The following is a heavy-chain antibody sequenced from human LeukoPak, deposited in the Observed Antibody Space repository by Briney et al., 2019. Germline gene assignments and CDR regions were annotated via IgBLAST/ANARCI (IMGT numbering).Heavy chain of an antibody. CDR2: MNPNSGNT. V-gene: IGHV1-8*01. Sequence: ASVKVSCKASGYTFTSYDINWVRQATGQGLEWMGWMNPNSGNTGYAQKFQGRVTMTRNTSISTAYMELSSLRSEDTAVYYCARVSAAMVLPDYWGQGTLVTVSS. CDR1: GYTFTSYD. J-gene: IGHJ4*02. CDR3: ARVSAAMVLPDY. D-gene: IGHD5-18*01.